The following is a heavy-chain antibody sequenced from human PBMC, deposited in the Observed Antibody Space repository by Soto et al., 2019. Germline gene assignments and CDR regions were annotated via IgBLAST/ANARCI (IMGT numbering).Heavy chain of an antibody. D-gene: IGHD1-20*01. V-gene: IGHV1-69*13. CDR2: IIPIFVTA. CDR1: GGTFSSYA. Sequence: GASVKVSCKASGGTFSSYAISWVRQAPGQGLEWMGGIIPIFVTANYAQKFQGRVTITADESTSTAYMELSSLRSEDTAVYYCARSRRYNWNGYYYGMDVWGQGTTVTVSS. CDR3: ARSRRYNWNGYYYGMDV. J-gene: IGHJ6*02.